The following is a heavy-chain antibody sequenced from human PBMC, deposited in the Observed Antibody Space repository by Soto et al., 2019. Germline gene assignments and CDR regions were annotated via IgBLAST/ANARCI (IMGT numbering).Heavy chain of an antibody. CDR2: IIPIFGTA. V-gene: IGHV1-69*13. CDR1: GGTFSSYA. Sequence: SVKVSCKASGGTFSSYAISWVRQAPGQGLEWMGGIIPIFGTANYAQKFQGRVRITADESTSTAYMELSSLRSEDTAVYYCARDSFDILTGYPTPGWFDPWGQGTLVTVSS. D-gene: IGHD3-9*01. CDR3: ARDSFDILTGYPTPGWFDP. J-gene: IGHJ5*02.